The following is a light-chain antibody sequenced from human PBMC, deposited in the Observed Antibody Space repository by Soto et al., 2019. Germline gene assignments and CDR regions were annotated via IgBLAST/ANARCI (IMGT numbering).Light chain of an antibody. CDR1: QSVSSSY. J-gene: IGKJ3*01. Sequence: PGERVTLSCRASQSVSSSYLTWYQQKPGQAPRLLIYGASTRATRIPARFSGSGSGTDFTLTISSLQPEDFAVYYCQQDYNLPLTFGPGTKVDIK. CDR3: QQDYNLPLT. CDR2: GAS. V-gene: IGKV3D-7*01.